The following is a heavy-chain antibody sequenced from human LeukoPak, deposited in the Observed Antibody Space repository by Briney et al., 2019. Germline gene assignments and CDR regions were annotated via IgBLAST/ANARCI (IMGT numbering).Heavy chain of an antibody. Sequence: GASVKVSCKASGYTFTSYAMHWVRQAPGQRLEWMGWINAGNGNTKYSQKFQGRVTITRDTSASTAYMELSSLRSEDTAVYYCARERVVAATPPYYYYGMDVRGQGTTVTVSS. D-gene: IGHD2-15*01. CDR2: INAGNGNT. CDR3: ARERVVAATPPYYYYGMDV. V-gene: IGHV1-3*01. J-gene: IGHJ6*02. CDR1: GYTFTSYA.